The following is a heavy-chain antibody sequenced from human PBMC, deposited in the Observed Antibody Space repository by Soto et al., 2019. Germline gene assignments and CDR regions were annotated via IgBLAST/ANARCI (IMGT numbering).Heavy chain of an antibody. V-gene: IGHV4-4*07. CDR3: ARVLLERRHYFGMDV. Sequence: QVQLRESGPGLVKASETLSLTCIVSGESISTYYWSWIRQPAGKGLEWIGRMYGSGSTNYSPFLKSRVTMSVDTSKNQCSLKLNSVTAADTAVYYCARVLLERRHYFGMDVWGQGTTVIVSS. D-gene: IGHD1-1*01. J-gene: IGHJ6*02. CDR2: MYGSGST. CDR1: GESISTYY.